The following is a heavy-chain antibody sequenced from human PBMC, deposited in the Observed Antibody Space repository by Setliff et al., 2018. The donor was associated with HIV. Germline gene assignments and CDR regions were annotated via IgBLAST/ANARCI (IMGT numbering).Heavy chain of an antibody. CDR2: INHSGST. J-gene: IGHJ4*02. Sequence: SETLSLTCAVYGGSFSGYYWSWIRQPPGKGLEWMGEINHSGSTNYNPSLKSRVTISVDTSKNQFSLKLSSVTAADTAVYYCARGVGPYRPEDYWGQGTLVTVSS. V-gene: IGHV4-34*01. D-gene: IGHD3-16*01. CDR3: ARGVGPYRPEDY. CDR1: GGSFSGYY.